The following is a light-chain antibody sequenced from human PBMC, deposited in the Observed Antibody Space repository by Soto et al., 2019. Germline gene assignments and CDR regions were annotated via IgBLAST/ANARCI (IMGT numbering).Light chain of an antibody. CDR3: AAWDGSLSGVV. CDR2: RNN. V-gene: IGLV1-47*01. J-gene: IGLJ2*01. Sequence: QSVLTQPPSASGTPGQRVSISCSGSSSNIGSNYVYWYQQLPGTAPKLLIQRNNERPSGVPDRFSGSRSGTSASLAISGLRSEDEADYYCAAWDGSLSGVVFGGGTKLNVL. CDR1: SSNIGSNY.